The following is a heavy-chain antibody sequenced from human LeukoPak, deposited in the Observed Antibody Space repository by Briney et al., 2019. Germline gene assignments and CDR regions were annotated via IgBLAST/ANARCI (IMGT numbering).Heavy chain of an antibody. D-gene: IGHD6-19*01. V-gene: IGHV5-51*01. CDR3: ARLSFASGWRYMDV. CDR2: IYPGDSDT. J-gene: IGHJ6*03. CDR1: GYSFTSHW. Sequence: PGESLKISCRGSGYSFTSHWIGWVRQMPGKGLEWMGTIYPGDSDTTHSTSLQGHFSISADKSINTAYLQWSSLRASDTAMYYCARLSFASGWRYMDVWGKGTTVTVYS.